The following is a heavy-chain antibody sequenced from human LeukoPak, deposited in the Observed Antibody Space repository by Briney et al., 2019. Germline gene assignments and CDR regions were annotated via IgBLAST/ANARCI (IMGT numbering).Heavy chain of an antibody. CDR1: GYTFTSYG. CDR3: ARELPGITGTDN. D-gene: IGHD1-20*01. J-gene: IGHJ4*02. CDR2: ISAYNGNT. V-gene: IGHV1-18*01. Sequence: VASVRVSCKASGYTFTSYGISWVRQAPGQGREGMGWISAYNGNTNYAQKLQGRVTMTTDTSTSTAYMELRSLRSDDTAVYYCARELPGITGTDNWGQGTLVTVSS.